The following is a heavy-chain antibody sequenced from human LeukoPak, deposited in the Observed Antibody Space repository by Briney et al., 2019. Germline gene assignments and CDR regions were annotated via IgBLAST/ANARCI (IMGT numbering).Heavy chain of an antibody. Sequence: PSETLSLTCTVSGGSISSYYWTWIRQPPGKGLEWIAYIYYSGSTNYNPSLKSRVTISVDKSKNQFSLKLSSVTAADTAVYYCARATGFFDYWGQGTLVTVSS. J-gene: IGHJ4*02. V-gene: IGHV4-59*12. CDR3: ARATGFFDY. CDR2: IYYSGST. CDR1: GGSISSYY.